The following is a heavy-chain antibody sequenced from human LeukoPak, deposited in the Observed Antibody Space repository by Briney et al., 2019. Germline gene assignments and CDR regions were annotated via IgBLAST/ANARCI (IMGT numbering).Heavy chain of an antibody. V-gene: IGHV3-21*04. Sequence: GSLRLSCAASGFTFSSYSMNWVRQAPGKGLEWVSSISSSSSYIYYADSVKGRFTISRDNAKNSLYLQMNSLRAEDTAVYYCAGSSGWSGVLDYWGQGTLVTVSS. CDR1: GFTFSSYS. CDR2: ISSSSSYI. D-gene: IGHD6-19*01. CDR3: AGSSGWSGVLDY. J-gene: IGHJ4*01.